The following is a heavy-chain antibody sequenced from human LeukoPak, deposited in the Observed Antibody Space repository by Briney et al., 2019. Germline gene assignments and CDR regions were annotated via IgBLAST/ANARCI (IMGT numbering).Heavy chain of an antibody. CDR1: GFTFSSYA. CDR3: ARGDGQGIAAAGLFDY. J-gene: IGHJ4*02. CDR2: ISYDGSNK. V-gene: IGHV3-30*04. D-gene: IGHD6-13*01. Sequence: GGSLRLSCAASGFTFSSYAMHWVRQAPGKGLDWVAVISYDGSNKYYADSVKGRFTISRDNSKNTLYLQMNSLRAEDTAVYYCARGDGQGIAAAGLFDYWGQGTLVTVSS.